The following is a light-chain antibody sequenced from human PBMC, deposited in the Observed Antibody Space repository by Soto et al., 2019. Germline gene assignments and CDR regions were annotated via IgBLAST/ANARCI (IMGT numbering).Light chain of an antibody. Sequence: DIQVTQSPSSLSASVGDRVTITCRTSQSISIYLNWYQQKPGEAPKLLIYAASTLQSGVPSTFSGSGAGTRFTLTIGSLQPEDFASYYCQQSYTTPGSFGQGTKVEI. V-gene: IGKV1-39*01. J-gene: IGKJ1*01. CDR2: AAS. CDR3: QQSYTTPGS. CDR1: QSISIY.